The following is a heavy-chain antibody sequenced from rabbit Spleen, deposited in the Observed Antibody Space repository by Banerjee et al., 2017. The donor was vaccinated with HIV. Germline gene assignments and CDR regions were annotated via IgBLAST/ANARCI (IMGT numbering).Heavy chain of an antibody. Sequence: QEQLVESGGDLVKPGASLTLTCTASGFTMSSSDWIYWVRQAPGKGLEWIGYIDPIFGVTYYANWVNGRFTISSHNAQNTLYLQLNSLTAADTATYFCVREAGYGGYGDANLWGQGTLVTVS. D-gene: IGHD6-1*01. J-gene: IGHJ4*01. V-gene: IGHV1S45*01. CDR2: IDPIFGVT. CDR3: VREAGYGGYGDANL. CDR1: GFTMSSSDW.